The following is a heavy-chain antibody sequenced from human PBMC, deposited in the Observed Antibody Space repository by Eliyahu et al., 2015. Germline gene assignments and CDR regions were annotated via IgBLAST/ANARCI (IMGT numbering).Heavy chain of an antibody. Sequence: EVQLVESGGGLVKPGGSLRLSCASSGFXFXXYSLNWVRQAPGKGLEWVSSISSSSSYIYYADSVKGRFTISRDNAKNSLYLQMNSLRAEDTAVYYCARARKDIVVVVAATMGWFDPWGQGTLVTVSS. CDR3: ARARKDIVVVVAATMGWFDP. V-gene: IGHV3-21*01. J-gene: IGHJ5*02. CDR2: ISSSSSYI. D-gene: IGHD2-15*01. CDR1: GFXFXXYS.